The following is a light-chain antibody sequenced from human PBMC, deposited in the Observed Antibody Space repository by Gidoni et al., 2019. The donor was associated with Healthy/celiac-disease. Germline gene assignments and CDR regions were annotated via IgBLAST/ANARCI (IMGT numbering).Light chain of an antibody. CDR2: EDN. V-gene: IGLV1-51*02. CDR1: RSNIGNNY. Sequence: QSVLTQPHSVSAAPGQRATISCSGSRSNIGNNYVSWYQQLPGTAPKLLIYEDNKRPSGIPDRFSGSKSGTSATLGITGLQTGDEADYYCGTWDNTLRAGVFAGGTELTVL. J-gene: IGLJ3*02. CDR3: GTWDNTLRAGV.